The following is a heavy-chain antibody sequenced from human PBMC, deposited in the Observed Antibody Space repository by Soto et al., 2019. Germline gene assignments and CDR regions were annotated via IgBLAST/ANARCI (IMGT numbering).Heavy chain of an antibody. CDR1: GFTFSSYS. CDR3: ARSPVSGSYFHVNYFDY. V-gene: IGHV3-21*01. CDR2: ISSSSSYI. J-gene: IGHJ4*02. D-gene: IGHD1-26*01. Sequence: EVQLVESGGGLVKPGGSLRLSCAASGFTFSSYSMNWVRQAPGKGLEWVASISSSSSYIYYADSVKGGFTISRDNAKNTLYLQMNRLRAEDTAVYYCARSPVSGSYFHVNYFDYWGQGTLVTVSS.